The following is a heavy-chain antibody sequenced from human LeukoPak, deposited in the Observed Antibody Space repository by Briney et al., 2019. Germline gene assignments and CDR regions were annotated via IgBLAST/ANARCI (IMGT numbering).Heavy chain of an antibody. Sequence: SETLSLTCAVYGGSFSGYYWSWIRQPPGKGLEWIGYIYYSGSTNYNPSLKSRVTISVDTSKNQFSLKLSSVTAADTAVYYCARQESSGWYRKANWFDPWGQGTLVTVSS. CDR1: GGSFSGYY. D-gene: IGHD6-19*01. CDR3: ARQESSGWYRKANWFDP. J-gene: IGHJ5*02. CDR2: IYYSGST. V-gene: IGHV4-59*08.